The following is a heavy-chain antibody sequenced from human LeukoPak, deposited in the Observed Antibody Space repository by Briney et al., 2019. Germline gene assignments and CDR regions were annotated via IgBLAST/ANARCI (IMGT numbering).Heavy chain of an antibody. J-gene: IGHJ4*02. CDR3: AKAGIGADGAGSLCEY. V-gene: IGHV3-23*01. D-gene: IGHD1-1*01. Sequence: PGGSLTLSCAASGFTFSDYAMSWVRQAPGKGLEWVSTASYYVGKQYHADSVRGRFTVSRDNSRNTVSLQMSSLRVEDTGIYYCAKAGIGADGAGSLCEYWGQGTPVTVSS. CDR2: ASYYVGKQ. CDR1: GFTFSDYA.